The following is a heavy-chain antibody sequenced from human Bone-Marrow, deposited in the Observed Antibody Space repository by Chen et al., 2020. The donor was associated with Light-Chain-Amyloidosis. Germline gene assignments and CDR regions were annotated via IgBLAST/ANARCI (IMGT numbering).Heavy chain of an antibody. V-gene: IGHV1-69*06. D-gene: IGHD4-17*01. CDR2: IIPIFGTA. J-gene: IGHJ4*02. Sequence: QVQLVQSGAEVKKPGSSLKVSCTASGGTFSSYAISWVRQAPGQGLEWMGGIIPIFGTANYAKKFQGRGTMTRETSATSDYMELSCLRSDDTAVYYCARGRRTVTTQYCDYWGQGTLVTVSS. CDR1: GGTFSSYA. CDR3: ARGRRTVTTQYCDY.